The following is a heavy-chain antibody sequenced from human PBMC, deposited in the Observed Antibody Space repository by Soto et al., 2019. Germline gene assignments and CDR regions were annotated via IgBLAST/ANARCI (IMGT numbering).Heavy chain of an antibody. J-gene: IGHJ4*02. CDR1: GFTFSSYA. D-gene: IGHD6-13*01. V-gene: IGHV3-23*01. CDR3: AKDSIAASGTRDFDY. Sequence: VQLLESGGGLVQPGGSLRLSCAASGFTFSSYAMSWVRQAPGKGLEWVSAISGSVGSTFYADSVKGRFTISRDNSKNTLYLQMNSLRAEDTAVYYCAKDSIAASGTRDFDYWGQGTLVTVSS. CDR2: ISGSVGST.